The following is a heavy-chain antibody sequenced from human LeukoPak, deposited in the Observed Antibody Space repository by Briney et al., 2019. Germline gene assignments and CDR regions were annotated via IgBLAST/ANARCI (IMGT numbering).Heavy chain of an antibody. V-gene: IGHV3-33*01. Sequence: GRSLRLSCAASGFTFSSYGIHWVRQAPGKGLERVAVIWYDGSNKYCADSVKGRFTISRDNSKNTLYLQMNSLRAEDTAVYYCARGSMTTVVTPNDYWGQGTLVTVSS. D-gene: IGHD4-23*01. CDR1: GFTFSSYG. J-gene: IGHJ4*02. CDR2: IWYDGSNK. CDR3: ARGSMTTVVTPNDY.